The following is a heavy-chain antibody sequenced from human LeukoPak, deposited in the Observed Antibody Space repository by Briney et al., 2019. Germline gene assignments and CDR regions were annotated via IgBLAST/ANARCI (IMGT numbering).Heavy chain of an antibody. J-gene: IGHJ4*02. CDR1: GYTFTNYG. V-gene: IGHV1-18*01. CDR3: ARVYSNSHEPDY. CDR2: ISAHNGDT. D-gene: IGHD6-13*01. Sequence: ASVKVSCKASGYTFTNYGISWVRQAPGQGLEWMGWISAHNGDTNYPQKLQGRVTMTTDTSTSTAYMELRSLRSDDTAVYYCARVYSNSHEPDYWGQGTLVTVSS.